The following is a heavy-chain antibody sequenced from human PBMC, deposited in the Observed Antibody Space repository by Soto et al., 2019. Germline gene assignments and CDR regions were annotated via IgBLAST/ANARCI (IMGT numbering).Heavy chain of an antibody. CDR3: ATGAVAGYYFDY. CDR2: ISYDGSNK. J-gene: IGHJ4*02. Sequence: VQLVESGGGVVQPGRSLRLSCAASGFTFSSYAMHWVRQAPGKGLEWVAVISYDGSNKYYADSVKGRFTISRDNSKNTLYLQMNSLRAEDTAVYYCATGAVAGYYFDYWGQGTLVTVSS. CDR1: GFTFSSYA. D-gene: IGHD6-19*01. V-gene: IGHV3-30-3*01.